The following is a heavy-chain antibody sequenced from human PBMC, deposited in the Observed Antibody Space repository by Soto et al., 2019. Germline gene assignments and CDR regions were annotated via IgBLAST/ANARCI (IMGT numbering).Heavy chain of an antibody. CDR1: GFTFNSYS. D-gene: IGHD3-22*01. V-gene: IGHV3-48*02. CDR3: ARDAAYYYDSSGYWPQFAY. CDR2: ISSSSSTI. J-gene: IGHJ4*02. Sequence: HPGGSLRLSCAASGFTFNSYSMNWVRQAPGKGLEWVSYISSSSSTIYYADSVKGRFTISRDNAKNSLYLQMNSLRDEDTAVYYCARDAAYYYDSSGYWPQFAYWGQGTLVTVSS.